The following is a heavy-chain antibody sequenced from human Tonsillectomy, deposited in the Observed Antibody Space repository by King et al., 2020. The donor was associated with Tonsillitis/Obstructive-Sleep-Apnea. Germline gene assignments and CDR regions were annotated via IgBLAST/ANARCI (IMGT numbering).Heavy chain of an antibody. CDR2: IYYSGST. CDR3: ARGGAYCGGDCYIDY. Sequence: MQLQESGPGLVKPSQTLSLTCTVSGGSISSGGYYWSWIRQHPVKGLEWIGYIYYSGSTYYNPSLKSRVTISVDTAKNQFSLKLSSVTAADTAVYYCARGGAYCGGDCYIDYWGQGTLVTVSS. D-gene: IGHD2-21*01. J-gene: IGHJ4*02. V-gene: IGHV4-31*03. CDR1: GGSISSGGYY.